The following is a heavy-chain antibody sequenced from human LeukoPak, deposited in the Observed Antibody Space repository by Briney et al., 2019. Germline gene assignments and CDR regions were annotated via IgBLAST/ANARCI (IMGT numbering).Heavy chain of an antibody. CDR2: IGIDSGNT. CDR3: AKTTVGYSSGRFPGWPADC. CDR1: GFTFSDYS. V-gene: IGHV3-48*01. J-gene: IGHJ4*02. D-gene: IGHD6-19*01. Sequence: GGSLRLSCAASGFTFSDYSMNWVRQAPGKGLEWISYIGIDSGNTNYADSVKGRFTISGDKAKNSLYLQMNSLRVEDTAVYYCAKTTVGYSSGRFPGWPADCWGQGTLVTVSS.